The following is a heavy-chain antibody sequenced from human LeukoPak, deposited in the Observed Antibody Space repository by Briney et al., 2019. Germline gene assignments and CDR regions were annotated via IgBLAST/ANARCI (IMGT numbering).Heavy chain of an antibody. CDR2: ISSSGSTI. CDR3: ARKIAVAGKHYFDY. V-gene: IGHV3-48*03. D-gene: IGHD6-19*01. Sequence: GGSLRLSCAAPGFTFSSYEMNWARQAPGKGLEWVSYISSSGSTIYYADSVKGRFTISRDNAKNSLYLQMNSLKAEDTAVYYCARKIAVAGKHYFDYWGQGTLVTVSS. CDR1: GFTFSSYE. J-gene: IGHJ4*02.